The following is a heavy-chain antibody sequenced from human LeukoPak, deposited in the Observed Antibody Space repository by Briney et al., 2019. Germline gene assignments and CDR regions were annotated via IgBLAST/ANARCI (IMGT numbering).Heavy chain of an antibody. D-gene: IGHD1-26*01. J-gene: IGHJ4*02. CDR3: YSAFVGFNFDY. CDR1: GGSISSGSYY. V-gene: IGHV4-39*01. CDR2: IYYSGST. Sequence: SETLSLTCTVSGGSISSGSYYWGWIRQPPGKGLEWIGSIYYSGSTYYNPSLKSRVTISVDTSKNQFSLKLSSVTAADTAVYYFYSAFVGFNFDYGGQGTLVTVSS.